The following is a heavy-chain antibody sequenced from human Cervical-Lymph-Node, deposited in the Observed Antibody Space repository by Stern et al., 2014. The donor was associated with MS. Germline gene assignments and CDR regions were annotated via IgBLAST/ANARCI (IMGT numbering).Heavy chain of an antibody. V-gene: IGHV1-69*01. CDR2: IIPIFGTA. D-gene: IGHD2-21*02. J-gene: IGHJ4*02. CDR3: AIADGLGDYCFDY. Sequence: VQLVQSGAEVKKPGSSGQVSCKASGGTFSSYAISWVRQAPGQGLEWLGGIIPIFGTANYAQKFQGRVTISADESTSTAYMELSSLRSEDTAVYYCAIADGLGDYCFDYWGQGTLVTVSS. CDR1: GGTFSSYA.